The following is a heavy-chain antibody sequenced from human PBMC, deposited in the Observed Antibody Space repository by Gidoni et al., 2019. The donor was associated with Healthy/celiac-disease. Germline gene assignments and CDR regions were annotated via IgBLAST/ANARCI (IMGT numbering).Heavy chain of an antibody. J-gene: IGHJ4*02. D-gene: IGHD3-9*01. Sequence: QLQLQESGPGLVKPSETLSLTCHVSGGSISSSSYYWGWIRQPPGKGLEWIGSMYYSGSTYYNPSLKSRGTISVDTSKNQFSLKLSSVTAADTAVYYCARVSDYDILTGYYGTYFDYWGQGTLVTVSS. CDR3: ARVSDYDILTGYYGTYFDY. CDR1: GGSISSSSYY. CDR2: MYYSGST. V-gene: IGHV4-39*07.